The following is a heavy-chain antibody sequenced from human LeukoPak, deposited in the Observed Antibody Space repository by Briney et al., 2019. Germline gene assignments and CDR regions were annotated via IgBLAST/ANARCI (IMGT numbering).Heavy chain of an antibody. Sequence: GGSLRLSCAASGFTFSSYAMSWVRQAPGKGLEWVSAISGSGGSTYYADSVKGRFTISRDNSKNTLYLQMNSLRAEDTAVYYCAKANYYYDSSGYYFSGAFDYWGQGTLVTVSS. CDR1: GFTFSSYA. D-gene: IGHD3-22*01. CDR3: AKANYYYDSSGYYFSGAFDY. CDR2: ISGSGGST. J-gene: IGHJ4*02. V-gene: IGHV3-23*01.